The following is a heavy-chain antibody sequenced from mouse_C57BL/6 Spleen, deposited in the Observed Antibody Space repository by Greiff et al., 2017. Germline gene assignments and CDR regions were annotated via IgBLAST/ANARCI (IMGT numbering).Heavy chain of an antibody. CDR3: ARRGTGSFDY. CDR2: IYPGGGDT. CDR1: GYAFSSYW. Sequence: QVQLQQSGAELAKPWASVKISCKASGYAFSSYWMNWVKQRPGKGLEWIGQIYPGGGDTNYNGKFKGKATLTADKSSSTAYMQLSSLTSEDSAVYFCARRGTGSFDYWGQGTTLTVSS. D-gene: IGHD1-1*01. V-gene: IGHV1-80*01. J-gene: IGHJ2*01.